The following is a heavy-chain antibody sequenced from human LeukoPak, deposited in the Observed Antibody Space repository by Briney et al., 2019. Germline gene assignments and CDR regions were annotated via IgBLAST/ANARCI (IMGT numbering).Heavy chain of an antibody. CDR3: ARRLGRKFGERFYYYHYMDV. J-gene: IGHJ6*03. V-gene: IGHV4-34*01. Sequence: SETLSLICAVYGGSFSGYYWRWLRQSPGKGLEWLGEFNHSGSTKYNPSLKSRVTISVDTSKNQFSLKLSSVTAADTAVYYCARRLGRKFGERFYYYHYMDVWGKGSTVTTSS. CDR1: GGSFSGYY. D-gene: IGHD3-10*01. CDR2: FNHSGST.